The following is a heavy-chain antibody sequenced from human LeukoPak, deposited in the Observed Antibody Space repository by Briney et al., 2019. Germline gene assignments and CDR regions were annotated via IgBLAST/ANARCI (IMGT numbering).Heavy chain of an antibody. CDR2: INKDGSEI. Sequence: GGSLRLSCAASGFTFSNYWMSWVRQAPGKGLEWGAHINKDGSEIYYVDSVKGRFTISRDNAKSSLSLQMNRLRVEDTAVYYCARDKVTYWGQGILVTVSS. CDR3: ARDKVTY. CDR1: GFTFSNYW. J-gene: IGHJ4*02. V-gene: IGHV3-7*01.